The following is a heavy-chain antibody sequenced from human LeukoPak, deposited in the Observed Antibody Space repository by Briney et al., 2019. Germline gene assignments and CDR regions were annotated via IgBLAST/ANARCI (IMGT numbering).Heavy chain of an antibody. D-gene: IGHD3-10*01. J-gene: IGHJ5*02. Sequence: GESLRLSCAASGFTFSNYWRPWVRQAPGKVLVWVSRCNGDESVTTYADSVRHRFTISSDNTKNTVYLQMNSLRAEDTAVYYCTRDLDGSGNYHWFDPWGQGTLVTVSS. V-gene: IGHV3-74*03. CDR2: CNGDESVT. CDR3: TRDLDGSGNYHWFDP. CDR1: GFTFSNYW.